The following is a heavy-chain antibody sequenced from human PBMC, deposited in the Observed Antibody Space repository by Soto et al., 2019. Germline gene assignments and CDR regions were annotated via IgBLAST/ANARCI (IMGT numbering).Heavy chain of an antibody. D-gene: IGHD1-1*01. V-gene: IGHV3-23*01. Sequence: EVQLLDSGGGLVQPGGSLRLSCAVSGFTLSDYGVTWVRQAPGQGLEWVSGFSGGGGGTFYADSVKGRFTISRDDSKNAAYRQMNGLGVEDTAVYYCVRWNGFGDHWGQGTLVTVSS. CDR1: GFTLSDYG. J-gene: IGHJ4*02. CDR2: FSGGGGGT. CDR3: VRWNGFGDH.